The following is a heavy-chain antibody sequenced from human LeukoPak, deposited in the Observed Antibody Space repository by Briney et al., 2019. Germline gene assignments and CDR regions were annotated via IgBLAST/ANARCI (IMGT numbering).Heavy chain of an antibody. CDR2: IRPTGSDR. D-gene: IGHD1-14*01. CDR1: GLTFSTSC. Sequence: GGSLRLSCTASGLTFSTSCFNWVRQAPGKGLEWVASIRPTGSDRYHADSIKGRFTISRDNANNFLYLQMNSLRAEDTAVYYCATETNGRHYDYWGQGTLLTVSS. V-gene: IGHV3-21*06. CDR3: ATETNGRHYDY. J-gene: IGHJ4*02.